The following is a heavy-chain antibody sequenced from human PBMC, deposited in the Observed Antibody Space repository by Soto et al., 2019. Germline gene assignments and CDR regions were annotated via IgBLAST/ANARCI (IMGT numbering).Heavy chain of an antibody. CDR3: ARAHSSSGWFDP. D-gene: IGHD6-6*01. Sequence: GGSLRLSCAACGFTFSSYSMNWVRQAPGKGLEWVSSISSSSSYIYYAGSVKGRFTISRDNAKNSLYLQMNSLRAEDTAVYYCARAHSSSGWFDPWGQGTLVTVSS. CDR1: GFTFSSYS. J-gene: IGHJ5*02. CDR2: ISSSSSYI. V-gene: IGHV3-21*01.